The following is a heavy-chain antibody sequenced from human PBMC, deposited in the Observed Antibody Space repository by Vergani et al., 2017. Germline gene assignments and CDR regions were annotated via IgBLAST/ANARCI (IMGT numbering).Heavy chain of an antibody. CDR3: ARVPVILTGYYIDY. D-gene: IGHD3-9*01. CDR1: GFTFSDYY. CDR2: ISSSSSYT. Sequence: VQLLESGGGLVQPGGSLSLSCAASGFTFSDYYMSWIRQAPGEGLEWGSYISSSSSYTNYADSVKGRFTIASDNARNSLYLQMNSLRAEDTAVYYCARVPVILTGYYIDYWGQGTLVTVSS. J-gene: IGHJ4*02. V-gene: IGHV3-11*03.